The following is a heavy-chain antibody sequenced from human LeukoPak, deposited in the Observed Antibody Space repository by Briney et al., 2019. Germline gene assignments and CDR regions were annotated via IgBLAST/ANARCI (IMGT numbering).Heavy chain of an antibody. D-gene: IGHD3-10*01. V-gene: IGHV4-34*01. CDR3: ARGLNYHGSGSYYNLKYNWFDP. J-gene: IGHJ5*02. CDR2: INHSGST. CDR1: GGSFSGYY. Sequence: SETLSLTCAVYGGSFSGYYWSWIRQPPGKGLEWIGEINHSGSTNYNPSLKSRVTISVDTSKNQFSLKLSSVTAADTAVYYCARGLNYHGSGSYYNLKYNWFDPWGQGTLVTVSS.